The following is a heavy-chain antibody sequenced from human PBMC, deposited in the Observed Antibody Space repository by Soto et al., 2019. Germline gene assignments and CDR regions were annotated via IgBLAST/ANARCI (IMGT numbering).Heavy chain of an antibody. CDR2: ISAYNGNT. CDR1: GYTFTSYG. V-gene: IGHV1-18*01. J-gene: IGHJ4*02. CDR3: ARDLYPTSGSDFWSGPFDY. Sequence: ASVKVSCKASGYTFTSYGISWVRQAPGQGLEWMGWISAYNGNTNYAQKLQGRVTMTTDTSTSTAYMELRSLRSDDTAVYYCARDLYPTSGSDFWSGPFDYWGQGTLVTVSS. D-gene: IGHD3-3*01.